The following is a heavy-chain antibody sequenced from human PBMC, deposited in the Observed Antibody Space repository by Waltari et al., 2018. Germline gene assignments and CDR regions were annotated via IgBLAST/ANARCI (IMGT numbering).Heavy chain of an antibody. V-gene: IGHV3-64D*06. CDR2: ISQNGDGT. Sequence: EVQVVASGGGLVQPGGSLRLSCSASGFTFSTHAMHWARQVPGKGLEYVSGISQNGDGTHYADSVKGRFTISRDNSKNTLYLQMSSLRTEDTAVYYCVNDFWSDHSMGVWGQGTTVTVSS. D-gene: IGHD3-3*01. CDR3: VNDFWSDHSMGV. CDR1: GFTFSTHA. J-gene: IGHJ6*02.